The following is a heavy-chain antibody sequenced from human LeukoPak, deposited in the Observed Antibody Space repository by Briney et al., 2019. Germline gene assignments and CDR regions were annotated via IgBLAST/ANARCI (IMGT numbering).Heavy chain of an antibody. CDR3: ARDILTGYYSDY. CDR2: IIPILGIA. V-gene: IGHV1-69*04. CDR1: GGTFSSYA. Sequence: ASVKVSCKASGGTFSSYAISWVRQAPGQGLEWMGRIIPILGIANYAQKFQGRVTITADKSTSTAYMELSSLRPEDTAVYYCARDILTGYYSDYWGQGTLVTVSS. J-gene: IGHJ4*02. D-gene: IGHD3-9*01.